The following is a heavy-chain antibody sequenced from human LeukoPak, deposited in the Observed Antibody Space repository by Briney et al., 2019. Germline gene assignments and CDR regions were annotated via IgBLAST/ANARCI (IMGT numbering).Heavy chain of an antibody. V-gene: IGHV3-23*01. CDR2: ISGSGGST. Sequence: HPGGSLRLSCAASGFTFSSYAMSWVRQAPGKGPEWVSAISGSGGSTYYADSVKGRFTISRDNSKNTLYLQMNSLRAEDTAVYYRAKEVDDFWSGYYPFDYWGQGTLVTVSS. D-gene: IGHD3-3*01. CDR3: AKEVDDFWSGYYPFDY. J-gene: IGHJ4*02. CDR1: GFTFSSYA.